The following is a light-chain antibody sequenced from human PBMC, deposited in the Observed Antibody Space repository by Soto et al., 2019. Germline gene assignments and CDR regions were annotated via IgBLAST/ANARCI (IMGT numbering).Light chain of an antibody. Sequence: DIQMTQSPSSLSASVGDRVTITCQASQDIRNCLNWYQQKSGKAPKLLIYGASNLETGVPSRFSGSASGTDFSFTISSLQPEDIATYYCQQYDNLPYTFGQGTKLEIK. CDR2: GAS. V-gene: IGKV1-33*01. CDR3: QQYDNLPYT. J-gene: IGKJ2*01. CDR1: QDIRNC.